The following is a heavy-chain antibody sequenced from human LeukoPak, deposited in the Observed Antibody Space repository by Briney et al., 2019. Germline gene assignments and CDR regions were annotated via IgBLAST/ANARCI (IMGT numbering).Heavy chain of an antibody. V-gene: IGHV1-18*01. CDR2: ITPYNGHT. CDR1: GYTFTNYG. Sequence: ASVKVSCKASGYTFTNYGISWVRQAPEQGLEWMGGITPYNGHTNYAQKIQGRVTMTTDTSTNTAYMDLRSLRSDDTAVYYCARVWGYCGNTNCYQSFDYWGQGTLVTVTS. D-gene: IGHD2-2*01. CDR3: ARVWGYCGNTNCYQSFDY. J-gene: IGHJ4*02.